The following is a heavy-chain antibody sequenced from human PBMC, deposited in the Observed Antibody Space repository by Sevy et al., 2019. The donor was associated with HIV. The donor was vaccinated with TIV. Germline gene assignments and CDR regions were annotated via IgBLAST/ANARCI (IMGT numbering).Heavy chain of an antibody. CDR1: GGSISSGGYY. Sequence: SETLSLTCTVSGGSISSGGYYWSWIRQHPGKGLEWIGYIYYSGRTYYNPSLKSRVTISVDTSKNQFSLKLSSVTAADTAVYYCASTDTAMTRDAFDIWGQGTMVTVSS. CDR3: ASTDTAMTRDAFDI. CDR2: IYYSGRT. V-gene: IGHV4-31*03. D-gene: IGHD5-18*01. J-gene: IGHJ3*02.